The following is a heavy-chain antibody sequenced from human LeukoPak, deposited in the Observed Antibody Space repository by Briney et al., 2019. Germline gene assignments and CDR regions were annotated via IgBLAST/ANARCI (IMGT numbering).Heavy chain of an antibody. J-gene: IGHJ4*02. V-gene: IGHV3-30*18. D-gene: IGHD3-10*01. Sequence: GGSLRLSCAAPEFTFSSYGMHWVRQAPGKGLEWVAVISYDGSNKYYADSVKGRFTISRDNSKNTLYLQMNSLRAEDTAVYYCAKLGFGETDTLDYWGQGTLVTVSS. CDR1: EFTFSSYG. CDR3: AKLGFGETDTLDY. CDR2: ISYDGSNK.